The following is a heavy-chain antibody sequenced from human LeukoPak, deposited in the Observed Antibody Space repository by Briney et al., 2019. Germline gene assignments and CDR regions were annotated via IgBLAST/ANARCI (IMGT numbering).Heavy chain of an antibody. Sequence: ASGKVSCKASGYTFTSYGISWVRQAPGQGLEWMGWISAYNGNTNYAQKLQGRVTMTTDTSTSTAYMELRSLRSDDTAVYYCARVRYYGSGSYYNVGWFDPWGQGTLVTVSS. J-gene: IGHJ5*02. CDR1: GYTFTSYG. V-gene: IGHV1-18*01. CDR3: ARVRYYGSGSYYNVGWFDP. CDR2: ISAYNGNT. D-gene: IGHD3-10*01.